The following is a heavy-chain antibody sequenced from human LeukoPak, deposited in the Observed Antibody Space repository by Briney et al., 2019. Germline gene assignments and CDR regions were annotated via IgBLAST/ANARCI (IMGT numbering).Heavy chain of an antibody. Sequence: GGSLRLSCAASGFTFSSYAMSWVRQAPGKGLEWVSAISGSGDSTYYADSVKGRFTISRDNSKNTLYLQMNSLRVEDTAVYYCARDVGSGWYHFDNWGQGTLVTVSS. D-gene: IGHD6-19*01. CDR2: ISGSGDST. CDR1: GFTFSSYA. CDR3: ARDVGSGWYHFDN. V-gene: IGHV3-23*01. J-gene: IGHJ4*02.